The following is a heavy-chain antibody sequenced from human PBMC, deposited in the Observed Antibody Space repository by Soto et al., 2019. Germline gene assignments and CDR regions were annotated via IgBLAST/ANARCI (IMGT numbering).Heavy chain of an antibody. D-gene: IGHD2-21*01. CDR3: ARGRKYCGPTTCFQCFDY. CDR2: ISDNGGST. Sequence: EAQLLDSGGGLVQPGGSLRLSCTTSGFIFSNYAMNWVRQAPGKGLERVSVISDNGGSTYYADSVKGRFTITRDYSKTTIYLHMNSLSPEDTAVYYCARGRKYCGPTTCFQCFDYWGQGTLVTVSS. CDR1: GFIFSNYA. J-gene: IGHJ4*02. V-gene: IGHV3-23*01.